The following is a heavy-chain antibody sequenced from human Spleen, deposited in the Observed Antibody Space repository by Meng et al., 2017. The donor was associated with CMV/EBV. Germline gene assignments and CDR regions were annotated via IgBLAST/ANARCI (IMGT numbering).Heavy chain of an antibody. J-gene: IGHJ4*02. CDR2: INHSGTT. CDR3: ARGGLRFLEWLLYPLDY. V-gene: IGHV4-34*01. D-gene: IGHD3-3*01. Sequence: GPFTGYYWTWIRQPPGKGLEWIADINHSGTTNYNPSLKSRVTLSLDTSKNQFFLNLTSVTAADTAVYYCARGGLRFLEWLLYPLDYWGQGTQVTVSS. CDR1: GPFTGYY.